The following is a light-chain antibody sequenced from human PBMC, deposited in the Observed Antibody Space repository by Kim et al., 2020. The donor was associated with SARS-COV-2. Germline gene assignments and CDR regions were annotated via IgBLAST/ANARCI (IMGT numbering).Light chain of an antibody. J-gene: IGLJ1*01. CDR2: GKN. V-gene: IGLV3-19*01. CDR3: NSRDSSGNPI. CDR1: SLRSYY. Sequence: VALGQTVRITGQGDSLRSYYASWYQKKPGQAPVLVIYGKNNRPSGIPDRFSGSSSGNTASLTITGAQAEDEADYYCNSRDSSGNPIFGTRTKVTVL.